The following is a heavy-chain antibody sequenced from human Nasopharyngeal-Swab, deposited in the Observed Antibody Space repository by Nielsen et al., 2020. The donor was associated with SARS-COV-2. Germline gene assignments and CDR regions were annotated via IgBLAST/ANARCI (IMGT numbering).Heavy chain of an antibody. D-gene: IGHD6-19*01. CDR2: IYHSGST. CDR3: ARGGYSSGWVAY. Sequence: SETLSLTCTVSGGSISSSSYYWGWIRQPPGKGLEWIGSIYHSGSTYYNPSLKSRVTISVDTSKNQFSLKLSSVTAADTAVYYCARGGYSSGWVAYWGQGTLVTVSS. V-gene: IGHV4-39*07. J-gene: IGHJ4*02. CDR1: GGSISSSSYY.